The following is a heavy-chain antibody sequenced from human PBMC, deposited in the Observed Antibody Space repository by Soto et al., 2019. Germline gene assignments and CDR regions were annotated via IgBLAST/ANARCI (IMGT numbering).Heavy chain of an antibody. Sequence: QVQLQESGPGLVKPSQTLSLTCTVSGGSISSGGYYWSWIRQHPGKGLEWIGYIYYSGSTYYNPSLKSRVTISVDTSKNQFSLKLSSVTGADTAVYYCARERCSGGSCYSSIARYFDLWGRGTLVTVSS. J-gene: IGHJ2*01. D-gene: IGHD2-15*01. V-gene: IGHV4-31*03. CDR2: IYYSGST. CDR3: ARERCSGGSCYSSIARYFDL. CDR1: GGSISSGGYY.